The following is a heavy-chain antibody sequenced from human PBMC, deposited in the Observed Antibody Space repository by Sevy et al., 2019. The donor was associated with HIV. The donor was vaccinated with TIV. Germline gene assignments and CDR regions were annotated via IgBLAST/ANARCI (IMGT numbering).Heavy chain of an antibody. CDR2: INPNGGGT. CDR3: ARDHMYYYDTTAYYAGTDY. CDR1: GYTFIGYY. Sequence: ASVKLSCKTSGYTFIGYYMHWVRQAPGQGLEWMGWINPNGGGTNYAQKFQGRVTMTSDTSIGIANMELSGLRSDDTAIYHCARDHMYYYDTTAYYAGTDYWGQGTLVTVSS. V-gene: IGHV1-2*02. J-gene: IGHJ4*02. D-gene: IGHD3-22*01.